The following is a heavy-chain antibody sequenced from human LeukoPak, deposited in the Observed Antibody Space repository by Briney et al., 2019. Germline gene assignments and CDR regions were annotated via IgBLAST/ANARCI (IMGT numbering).Heavy chain of an antibody. CDR1: GFTFSSYG. J-gene: IGHJ4*02. D-gene: IGHD6-19*01. V-gene: IGHV3-30*18. Sequence: SCKASGFTFSSYGMHWVRQAPGKGLEWVAVILYDGSNKYYADSVKGRFTISRDNSKNTLYLQMNSLRAEDTAVYYCAKDGSVAGPIVYWGQGTLVTVSS. CDR2: ILYDGSNK. CDR3: AKDGSVAGPIVY.